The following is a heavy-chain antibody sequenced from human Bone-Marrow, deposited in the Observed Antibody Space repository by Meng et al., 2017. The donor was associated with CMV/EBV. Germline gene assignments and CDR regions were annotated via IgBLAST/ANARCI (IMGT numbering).Heavy chain of an antibody. V-gene: IGHV1-18*01. D-gene: IGHD2-2*01. CDR3: ASGRYCSSTSCYFDY. CDR1: GYTFTSYG. CDR2: ISAYNGNT. J-gene: IGHJ4*02. Sequence: ASVKVSCKASGYTFTSYGISWVRQAPGQGLEWMGWISAYNGNTNYAQKLQGRVTMTTDTSTSTAYMELRSLRSDDTAVYYCASGRYCSSTSCYFDYWGQGKLVTVSS.